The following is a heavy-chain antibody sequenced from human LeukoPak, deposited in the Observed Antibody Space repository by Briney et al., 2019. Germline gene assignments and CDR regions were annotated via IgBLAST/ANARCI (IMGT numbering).Heavy chain of an antibody. Sequence: ASVKVSCKASGYTFTSYYMHWVRQAPGQGLEWMGIINPSGGSTSYAQKFQGRVTMSTDTSTSTAYMDLRSLSSDDTAVYYCARDLHVLTGSHQGGGAFDIWGQGTMVTVSS. CDR3: ARDLHVLTGSHQGGGAFDI. CDR1: GYTFTSYY. J-gene: IGHJ3*02. CDR2: INPSGGST. V-gene: IGHV1-46*01. D-gene: IGHD3-9*01.